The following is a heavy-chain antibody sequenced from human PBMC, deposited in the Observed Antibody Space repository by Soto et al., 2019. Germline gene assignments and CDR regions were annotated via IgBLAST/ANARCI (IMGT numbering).Heavy chain of an antibody. CDR1: GGSTSSSSYY. CDR2: SIGST. D-gene: IGHD3-10*01. CDR3: ARHARDGSGTYVLWFDP. V-gene: IGHV4-39*01. J-gene: IGHJ5*02. Sequence: QLQLQESGPGLMKPSETLSLTCTVSGGSTSSSSYYWGWIRQPPGKGLEWIASSIGSTFYNPSLKSRVTMSVDTSNNQFSMKLSSVTAADTAVYYCARHARDGSGTYVLWFDPWGQGTLVTVSS.